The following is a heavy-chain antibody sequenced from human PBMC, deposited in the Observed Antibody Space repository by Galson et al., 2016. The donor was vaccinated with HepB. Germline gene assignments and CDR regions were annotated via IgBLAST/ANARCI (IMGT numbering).Heavy chain of an antibody. CDR2: TYYRTKWYH. CDR3: ARGIYGMDV. CDR1: GDSVSSSRTA. J-gene: IGHJ6*04. V-gene: IGHV6-1*01. Sequence: CAISGDSVSSSRTAWNWIRQSPTRGLEWLGRTYYRTKWYHDYAAFVKSRITINPDTTKNQFSLQLSSVTPEDTAVYYCARGIYGMDVWGKGTTVTVS.